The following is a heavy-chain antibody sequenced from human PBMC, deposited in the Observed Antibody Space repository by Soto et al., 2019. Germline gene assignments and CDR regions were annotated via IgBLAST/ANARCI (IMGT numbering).Heavy chain of an antibody. CDR1: GYTLTELS. D-gene: IGHD6-6*01. CDR2: FDPEDGET. CDR3: ASGWQQLVPFDY. V-gene: IGHV1-24*01. Sequence: ASVKVSCKVSGYTLTELSVHWVRQAPGKGLEWMGGFDPEDGETIYAQKFQGRVTMTEDTSTDTAYMELSSLRSEDTAVYYCASGWQQLVPFDYWGQGTLVTVSS. J-gene: IGHJ4*02.